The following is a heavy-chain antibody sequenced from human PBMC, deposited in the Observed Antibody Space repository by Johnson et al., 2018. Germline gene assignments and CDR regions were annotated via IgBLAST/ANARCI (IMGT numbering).Heavy chain of an antibody. Sequence: EVQLVETGGGLVQPGGSLRLSCAASGFTFSSYWMSWVRQAPGKGLEWVANIKQDGSEKSYVDSVKGRFTISRDNAKNSLYLQMNSLRAEDTAVYYCAKIRGEGYYYYMDVWGKGTTVTVSS. D-gene: IGHD3-3*01. V-gene: IGHV3-7*01. CDR3: AKIRGEGYYYYMDV. CDR2: IKQDGSEK. J-gene: IGHJ6*03. CDR1: GFTFSSYW.